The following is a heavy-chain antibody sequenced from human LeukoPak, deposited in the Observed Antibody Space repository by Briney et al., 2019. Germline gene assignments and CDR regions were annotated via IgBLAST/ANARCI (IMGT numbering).Heavy chain of an antibody. J-gene: IGHJ4*02. D-gene: IGHD6-19*01. V-gene: IGHV1-69*06. Sequence: ASVKVSCKASGGTFSSYAISWVRQAPGQGLEWMGGIIPIFGTANYAQKFQGRVTITADKSTSTAYMELSSLRPEDTAVYYCAAAATTEYSSGSFDYWGQGTLVTVSS. CDR3: AAAATTEYSSGSFDY. CDR1: GGTFSSYA. CDR2: IIPIFGTA.